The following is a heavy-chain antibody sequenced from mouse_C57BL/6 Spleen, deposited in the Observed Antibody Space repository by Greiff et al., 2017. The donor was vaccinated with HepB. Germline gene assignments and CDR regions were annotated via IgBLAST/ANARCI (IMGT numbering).Heavy chain of an antibody. CDR2: INPNNGGT. V-gene: IGHV1-18*01. CDR3: ARGRLLRYFDV. CDR1: GYTFTDYN. Sequence: VQLKESGPELVKPGASVKIPCKASGYTFTDYNMDWVKQSHGKSLEWIGDINPNNGGTIYNQKFKGKATLTVDKSSSTAYMELRSLTSEDTAVYYCARGRLLRYFDVWGTGTTVTVSS. D-gene: IGHD1-1*01. J-gene: IGHJ1*03.